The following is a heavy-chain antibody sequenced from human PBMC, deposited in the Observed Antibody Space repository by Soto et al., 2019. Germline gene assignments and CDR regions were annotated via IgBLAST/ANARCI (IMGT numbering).Heavy chain of an antibody. CDR3: AKGPNNYDILPGHYNI. Sequence: QVQLVESGGGVVQPGRSLRLSCAASGFIFSSYGMHWVRQAPCKGLEWVAVISDDGSNKYYADSVKGRFTISRDESKNTLYLQMNSLIAEDTAVYYCAKGPNNYDILPGHYNIWGQGTLVTVSS. V-gene: IGHV3-30*18. CDR2: ISDDGSNK. D-gene: IGHD3-9*01. J-gene: IGHJ4*02. CDR1: GFIFSSYG.